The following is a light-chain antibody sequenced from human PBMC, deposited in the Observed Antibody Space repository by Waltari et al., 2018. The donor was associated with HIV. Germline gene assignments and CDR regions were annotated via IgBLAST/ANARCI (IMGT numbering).Light chain of an antibody. CDR1: RSNVGSSNL. Sequence: QSALTQPASVSGSPGQSITISCTGTRSNVGSSNLVSWYQQHPGKAPKVMIYEGSKRPSGVSNRFSGSKSGNTASLTISGLQAEDEADDYCCSYTGSSTRRPYVFGTGTKVTVL. CDR2: EGS. CDR3: CSYTGSSTRRPYV. J-gene: IGLJ1*01. V-gene: IGLV2-23*01.